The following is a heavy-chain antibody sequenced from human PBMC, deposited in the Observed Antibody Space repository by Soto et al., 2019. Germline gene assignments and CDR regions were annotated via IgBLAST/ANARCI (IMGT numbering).Heavy chain of an antibody. CDR3: ARESRYCSGGSCYFLPGIDY. V-gene: IGHV1-69*12. CDR2: IIPIFGTA. Sequence: QVQLVQSGAEVKKPGSSVKVSCKASGGTFSSYAISWVRQAPGQGLEWMGGIIPIFGTANYAQKFQGRVKINADESTSTAYMELSSLRSEDTAVYYCARESRYCSGGSCYFLPGIDYWGQGTLVTVSS. CDR1: GGTFSSYA. D-gene: IGHD2-15*01. J-gene: IGHJ4*02.